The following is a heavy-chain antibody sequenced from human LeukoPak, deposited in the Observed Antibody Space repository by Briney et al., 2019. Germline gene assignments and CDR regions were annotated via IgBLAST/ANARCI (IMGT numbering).Heavy chain of an antibody. V-gene: IGHV3-33*01. CDR3: AREDDCSSTSCYRGPFDY. J-gene: IGHJ4*02. CDR2: IWYDGSND. Sequence: PGRSLRLSCEASGFTFSNYGMHWVRQAPGKGLEWVAVIWYDGSNDYYADSVEGRFTISRDNSKNTLYLQMNSLRAEDTAVYYCAREDDCSSTSCYRGPFDYWGQGTLVTVSS. D-gene: IGHD2-2*02. CDR1: GFTFSNYG.